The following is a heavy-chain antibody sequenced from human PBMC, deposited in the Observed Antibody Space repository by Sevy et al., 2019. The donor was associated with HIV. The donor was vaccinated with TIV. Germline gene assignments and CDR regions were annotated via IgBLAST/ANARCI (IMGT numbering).Heavy chain of an antibody. V-gene: IGHV1-18*01. CDR1: GYTFASNG. Sequence: ASVKVSCKASGYTFASNGISWVRQAPGQGLEWMGWIGIYNGNAKSAQKFQGRVTMTTDTSTSNAYMELGSLRSDDTAVYYCARVPTYYYGSATYFDYWGQGTLVTVSS. CDR3: ARVPTYYYGSATYFDY. D-gene: IGHD3-10*01. CDR2: IGIYNGNA. J-gene: IGHJ4*02.